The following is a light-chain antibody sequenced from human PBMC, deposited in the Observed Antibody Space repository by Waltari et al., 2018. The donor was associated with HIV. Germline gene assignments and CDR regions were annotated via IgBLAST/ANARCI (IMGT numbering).Light chain of an antibody. V-gene: IGKV1-5*03. J-gene: IGKJ2*01. Sequence: DIHMTQSPSTLTVSVGQSVPMSCRASQSIGTKLAWYQQKPGKAPSLLLFGASTLLSGVPSSFSGRGSGTEFTLTIANLQADDVAVYFCQQYETCCSFGRGT. CDR3: QQYETCCS. CDR1: QSIGTK. CDR2: GAS.